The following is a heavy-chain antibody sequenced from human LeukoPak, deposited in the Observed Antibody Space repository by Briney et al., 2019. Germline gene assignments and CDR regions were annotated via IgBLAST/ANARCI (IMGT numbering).Heavy chain of an antibody. CDR2: ISSSSTTR. CDR1: GFTFSSYW. CDR3: ARVYSSYFDY. J-gene: IGHJ4*02. Sequence: GGSLRLSCVASGFTFSSYWMTWVRQAPGKGLEWVSYISSSSTTRYYADSVKGRFTISRDNAKNSLYLQMNSLRAEDTAVYYCARVYSSYFDYWGQGTLVTVSS. V-gene: IGHV3-48*01. D-gene: IGHD6-19*01.